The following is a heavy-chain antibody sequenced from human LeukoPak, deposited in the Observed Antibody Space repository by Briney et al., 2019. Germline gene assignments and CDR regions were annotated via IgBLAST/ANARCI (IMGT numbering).Heavy chain of an antibody. Sequence: KTSETLSLTCAVYGGSFSGYYWSWIRQPPGKGLEWIGEINHSGSTNYNPSLKSRVTISVDTSKNQFSLKLSSVTAADTAVYYCARGSWYSSGFKRPFDYWGQGTLVTVSS. J-gene: IGHJ4*02. D-gene: IGHD6-19*01. CDR1: GGSFSGYY. CDR2: INHSGST. CDR3: ARGSWYSSGFKRPFDY. V-gene: IGHV4-34*01.